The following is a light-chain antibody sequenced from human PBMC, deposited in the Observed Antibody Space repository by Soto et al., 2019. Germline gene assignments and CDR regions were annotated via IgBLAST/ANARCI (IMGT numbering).Light chain of an antibody. CDR2: DVS. CDR3: SSYTSSSTYV. J-gene: IGLJ1*01. Sequence: QSVLTQPASVSGPPGQPITISCTGTSSDVGGYNYVSWYQQHLGKAPKLMIYDVSNRPSGVSNRFSGSKSGNTASLTISGLQAEDEADYYCSSYTSSSTYVFGTGTKVTVL. CDR1: SSDVGGYNY. V-gene: IGLV2-14*01.